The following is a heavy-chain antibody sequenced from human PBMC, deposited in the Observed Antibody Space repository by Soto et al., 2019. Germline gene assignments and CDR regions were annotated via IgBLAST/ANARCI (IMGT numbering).Heavy chain of an antibody. CDR3: ASCSMITFGGVLVDDAFDM. Sequence: EVQLVESGGGLIQPGGSLRLSCAASGFTVSSNYMSWVRQTPGKGLEWVSIIYSGGSSYYADSVKGRFTISRDNSKNTLYLQMNSLRAEGTAVYYCASCSMITFGGVLVDDAFDMWGQGTMVSVSS. D-gene: IGHD3-16*02. CDR2: IYSGGSS. V-gene: IGHV3-53*01. CDR1: GFTVSSNY. J-gene: IGHJ3*02.